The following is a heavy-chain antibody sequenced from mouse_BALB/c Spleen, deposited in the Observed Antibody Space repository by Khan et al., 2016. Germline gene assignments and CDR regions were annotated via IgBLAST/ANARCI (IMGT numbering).Heavy chain of an antibody. J-gene: IGHJ3*01. Sequence: EVKLLESGGGLVQPGGSLKLSCAASGFDFSRYWMSWVRPAPGKGLEWIGEINPDSSTINYTPSLKDKFIISRDNAKNTLYLQMSKVRSEDTALYYCARRGGMFAYWGQGTLVTVSA. V-gene: IGHV4-1*02. CDR2: INPDSSTI. D-gene: IGHD1-1*02. CDR3: ARRGGMFAY. CDR1: GFDFSRYW.